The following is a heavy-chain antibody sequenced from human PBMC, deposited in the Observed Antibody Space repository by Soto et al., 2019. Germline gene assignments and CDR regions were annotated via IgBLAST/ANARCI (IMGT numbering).Heavy chain of an antibody. V-gene: IGHV3-33*01. D-gene: IGHD6-19*01. CDR1: GFTFSSYG. CDR3: ARGGSSGWYPFDY. CDR2: IWYDGSNK. Sequence: PGGSLRLSCAASGFTFSSYGMHWVRQAPGKGLEWVAVIWYDGSNKYYADSVKGRFTISRDNSKNTLYLQMNSLRAEDTAVYYCARGGSSGWYPFDYWGQGTLVTVSS. J-gene: IGHJ4*02.